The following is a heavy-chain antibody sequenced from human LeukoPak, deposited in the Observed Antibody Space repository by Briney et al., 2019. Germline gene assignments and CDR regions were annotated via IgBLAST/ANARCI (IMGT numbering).Heavy chain of an antibody. Sequence: GVSLRLSCVASGFIFSSYSMNWVRQAPGKGLEWVSYISSSSGTISYADSVKGRFTISRDNAKNSLYLQMNSLRAEDTAVYYCARGQGSDYWGQGTLVTVSS. J-gene: IGHJ4*02. CDR2: ISSSSGTI. V-gene: IGHV3-48*01. CDR3: ARGQGSDY. D-gene: IGHD6-6*01. CDR1: GFIFSSYS.